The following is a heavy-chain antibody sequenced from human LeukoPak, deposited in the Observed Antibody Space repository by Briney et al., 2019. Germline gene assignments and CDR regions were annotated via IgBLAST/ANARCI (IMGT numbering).Heavy chain of an antibody. J-gene: IGHJ5*01. CDR3: ARDLWNFYDDSGYNRDFDS. D-gene: IGHD3-22*01. CDR1: GYTFTSYG. V-gene: IGHV1-18*01. CDR2: IGTYGGDT. Sequence: ASVKVSCKASGYTFTSYGISWVRQAPGQGLEWMGWIGTYGGDTYYAQKFQGRITVTTDTSTNTVYMELRNLRSDDTAVYYCARDLWNFYDDSGYNRDFDSWGQGTLVTVSS.